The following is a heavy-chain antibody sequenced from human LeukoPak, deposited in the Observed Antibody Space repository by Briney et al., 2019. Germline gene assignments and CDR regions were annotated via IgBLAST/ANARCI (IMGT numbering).Heavy chain of an antibody. CDR1: GFTFSSYA. CDR3: ARDRPKYIYDSSGFDY. D-gene: IGHD3-22*01. CDR2: ISYDGSNK. J-gene: IGHJ4*02. V-gene: IGHV3-30-3*01. Sequence: GGSLRLSCAASGFTFSSYAMHWVRQAPGKGLEWVAVISYDGSNKYYADSVKGRFTISRDNSKNTLYLQMNSLRAEDTAVYYCARDRPKYIYDSSGFDYWSQGTLVTVSS.